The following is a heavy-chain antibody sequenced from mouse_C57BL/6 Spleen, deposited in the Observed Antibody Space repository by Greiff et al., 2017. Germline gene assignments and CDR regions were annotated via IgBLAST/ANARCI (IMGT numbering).Heavy chain of an antibody. CDR3: ARGLPPMDY. J-gene: IGHJ4*01. D-gene: IGHD2-10*01. CDR1: GYAFSSYW. Sequence: VKLMESGAELVQPGASVKISCKASGYAFSSYWMNWVKQRPGKGLEWIGQIYPGDGDTNYNGEFKGKATLTADKSSSTGYMQLSSLTSEDSAVYFCARGLPPMDYWGQGTSVTVSS. V-gene: IGHV1-80*01. CDR2: IYPGDGDT.